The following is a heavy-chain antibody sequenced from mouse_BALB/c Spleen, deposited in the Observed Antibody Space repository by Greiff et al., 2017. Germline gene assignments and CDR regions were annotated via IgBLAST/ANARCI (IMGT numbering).Heavy chain of an antibody. CDR2: IWWNDDK. Sequence: QVTLKESGPGILQPSQTLSLTCSFSGFSLSTSGMSVGWIRQPSGLGLEWLAHIWWNDDKYYNPALKSRLTISKDTSNNQVFLKIASVVTADTATYYCARIATASMTTTFAMDYWGQGTSVTVSS. CDR1: GFSLSTSGMS. V-gene: IGHV8-8*01. D-gene: IGHD2-4*01. J-gene: IGHJ4*01. CDR3: ARIATASMTTTFAMDY.